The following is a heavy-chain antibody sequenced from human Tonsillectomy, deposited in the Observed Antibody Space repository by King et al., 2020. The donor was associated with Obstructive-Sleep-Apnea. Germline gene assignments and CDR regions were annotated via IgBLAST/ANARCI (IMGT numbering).Heavy chain of an antibody. D-gene: IGHD6-6*01. Sequence: VQLVESGGGLVQPGGSLRVSCAASGFSFSGYLMTWVRQAPGKGLEWVASIKQDGSEKSYVDSVKGRFTISKDNAKKSLFLQMNSLRADDTAVYYCAKNIAARREVYYYHYGMDVWGQGTTVTVSS. J-gene: IGHJ6*02. CDR2: IKQDGSEK. CDR3: AKNIAARREVYYYHYGMDV. V-gene: IGHV3-7*03. CDR1: GFSFSGYL.